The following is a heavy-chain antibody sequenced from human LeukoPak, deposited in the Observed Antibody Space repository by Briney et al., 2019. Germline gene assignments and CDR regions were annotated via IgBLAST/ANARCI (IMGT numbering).Heavy chain of an antibody. CDR1: GYSFSNYW. D-gene: IGHD5-18*01. V-gene: IGHV5-51*01. Sequence: GESLKISCKGSGYSFSNYWIGWVRQMPGRGLEWMGIIYPGDSDARYSPSFQGQVTISVDKSISTAYLQWSSLKASDTAMYYCARHLTVVVTGPVFHHYGLDVWGQGTTVIVSS. CDR3: ARHLTVVVTGPVFHHYGLDV. CDR2: IYPGDSDA. J-gene: IGHJ6*02.